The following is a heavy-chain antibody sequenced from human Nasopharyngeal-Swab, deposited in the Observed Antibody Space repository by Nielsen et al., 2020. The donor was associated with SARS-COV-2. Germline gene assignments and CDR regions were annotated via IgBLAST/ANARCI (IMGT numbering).Heavy chain of an antibody. V-gene: IGHV3-30*03. D-gene: IGHD4-17*01. Sequence: VRQMPGKGLEWVAFIAHDASNEYYGDSVKGRFSISRDSSKNTLYLQMDSLRGEDTAVYYCARDAPAHYGAFYWGRGTLVTAPQ. CDR3: ARDAPAHYGAFY. CDR2: IAHDASNE. J-gene: IGHJ4*02.